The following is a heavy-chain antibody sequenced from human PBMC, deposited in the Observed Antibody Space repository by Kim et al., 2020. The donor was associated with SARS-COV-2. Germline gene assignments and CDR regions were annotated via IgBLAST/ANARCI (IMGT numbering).Heavy chain of an antibody. CDR1: GFTFSSYA. Sequence: GGSLRLSCAASGFTFSSYAMHWVRQAPGKGLEWVAVISYDGSNKYYADSVKGLFTISRDNSKNTLYLQMNSLRAEDTAVYYCARDSLLYCSGGSCYGGGFDYWGQGTLVTVSS. J-gene: IGHJ4*02. CDR3: ARDSLLYCSGGSCYGGGFDY. D-gene: IGHD2-15*01. V-gene: IGHV3-30*04. CDR2: ISYDGSNK.